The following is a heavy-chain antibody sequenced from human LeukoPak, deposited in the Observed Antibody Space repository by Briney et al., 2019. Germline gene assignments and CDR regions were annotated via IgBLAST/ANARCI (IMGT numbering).Heavy chain of an antibody. D-gene: IGHD3-3*01. CDR2: INHSGST. V-gene: IGHV4-34*01. Sequence: SETLSLTCAVYGGSFSGYYCSWIRQPPGKGLEWIGEINHSGSTNYNPSLKSRVTISVDTSKNQFSLKLSSVTAADTAVYYCARKSQKYYDFWSGYTIFDPWGQGTLVTVSS. J-gene: IGHJ5*02. CDR1: GGSFSGYY. CDR3: ARKSQKYYDFWSGYTIFDP.